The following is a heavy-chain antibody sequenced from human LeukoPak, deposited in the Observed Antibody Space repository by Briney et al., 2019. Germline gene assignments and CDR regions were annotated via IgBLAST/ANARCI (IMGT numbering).Heavy chain of an antibody. J-gene: IGHJ4*02. V-gene: IGHV3-74*01. D-gene: IGHD3-22*01. CDR2: INSDGSST. CDR3: AKDQFPRLYDSGYYFDY. Sequence: GGSLRLSCAASGFTFSSYWMHWVRQAPGKGLVWVSRINSDGSSTSYADSVKGRFTISRDNAKNTLYLQMNSLRAEDTAVYYCAKDQFPRLYDSGYYFDYWGQGTLVTVSS. CDR1: GFTFSSYW.